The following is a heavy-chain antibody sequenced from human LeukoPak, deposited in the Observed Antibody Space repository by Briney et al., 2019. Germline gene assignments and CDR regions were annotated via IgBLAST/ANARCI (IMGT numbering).Heavy chain of an antibody. V-gene: IGHV4-39*01. J-gene: IGHJ6*02. Sequence: SETLSLTCTVSGGSISSSSYYWGWIRQPPGKGLEWIGSIYYSGSTYYNPSLKSRVTISVDMSKNQFSLKLSSVTAADTAVYYCARVEYSSGWSLNYYYYGMDVWGQGTTVTVSS. CDR2: IYYSGST. CDR1: GGSISSSSYY. D-gene: IGHD6-19*01. CDR3: ARVEYSSGWSLNYYYYGMDV.